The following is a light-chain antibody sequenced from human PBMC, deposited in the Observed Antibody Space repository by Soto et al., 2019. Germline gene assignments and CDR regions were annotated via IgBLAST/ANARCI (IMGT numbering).Light chain of an antibody. J-gene: IGLJ2*01. V-gene: IGLV2-23*01. CDR2: EGS. Sequence: QSALTQPGSLSGSPGQSITISCSGTSNDIGTYNLVSWYQQRPGKAPKLIIFEGSRLPSGVSSRFSGSKSGNTASLTISGLRPEDEADYYCSSYAGSNILVVFGGGTKLTVL. CDR3: SSYAGSNILVV. CDR1: SNDIGTYNL.